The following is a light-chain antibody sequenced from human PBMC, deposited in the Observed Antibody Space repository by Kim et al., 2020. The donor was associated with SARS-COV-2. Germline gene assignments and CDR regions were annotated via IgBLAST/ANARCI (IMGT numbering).Light chain of an antibody. Sequence: PPGERATLSCRASQTINNKLVWYQQKPGQAPRLLIYDATTRATGVPARFIGSGSETDVTLTISSLQSEDFAVYYCQQSNDWPPLTFGQGTKVDIK. J-gene: IGKJ1*01. CDR1: QTINNK. CDR2: DAT. CDR3: QQSNDWPPLT. V-gene: IGKV3-15*01.